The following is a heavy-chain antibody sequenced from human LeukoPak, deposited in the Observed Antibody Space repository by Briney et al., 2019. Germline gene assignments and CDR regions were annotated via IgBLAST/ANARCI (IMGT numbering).Heavy chain of an antibody. CDR1: GFTFSSYE. CDR3: ARGIYGDSYYFDY. D-gene: IGHD4-17*01. CDR2: INHSGST. Sequence: GSLRLSCAASGFTFSSYEMNWVRQAPGKGLEWIGEINHSGSTNYNPSLKSRVTISVDTSKNQFSLKLSSVTAADTAVYYCARGIYGDSYYFDYWGQGTLVTVSS. J-gene: IGHJ4*02. V-gene: IGHV4-34*01.